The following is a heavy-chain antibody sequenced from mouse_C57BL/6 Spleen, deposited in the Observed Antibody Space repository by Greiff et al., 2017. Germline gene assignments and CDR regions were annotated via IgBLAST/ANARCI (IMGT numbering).Heavy chain of an antibody. J-gene: IGHJ4*01. CDR1: GFTFSDYY. Sequence: VQLKESEGGLVQPGSSMKLSCTASGFTFSDYYMAWVRQVPEKGLEWVANINYDGSSTYYLDSLKSRFIISRDNAKNILYLQMSSLKSEDTATYYCARDPVKDAMDYWGQGTSVTVSS. V-gene: IGHV5-16*01. CDR2: INYDGSST. CDR3: ARDPVKDAMDY. D-gene: IGHD2-12*01.